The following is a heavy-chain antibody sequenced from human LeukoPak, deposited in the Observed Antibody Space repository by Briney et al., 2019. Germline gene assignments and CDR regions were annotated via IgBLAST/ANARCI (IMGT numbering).Heavy chain of an antibody. CDR3: ARDFTRGSYYYDSSGYSRWYFDL. V-gene: IGHV4-61*02. CDR2: IYTSGST. J-gene: IGHJ2*01. Sequence: SQTLSLTCTVSGGSISSGGYYWSWIRQHPGKGLEWIGRIYTSGSTNYNPSLKSRVTMSVDTSKNQFSLKLSSVTAADTAVYYCARDFTRGSYYYDSSGYSRWYFDLWGRGTLVTVSS. D-gene: IGHD3-22*01. CDR1: GGSISSGGYY.